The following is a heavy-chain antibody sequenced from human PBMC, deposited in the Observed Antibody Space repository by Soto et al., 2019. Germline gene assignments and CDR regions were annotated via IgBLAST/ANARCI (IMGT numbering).Heavy chain of an antibody. J-gene: IGHJ4*02. CDR3: ASGGYYDILTGYLARPFDY. Sequence: QLQLQESGPGLVKPSETLSLTCTVSGGSISSSSYYWGWIRQPPGKGLEWIGSIYYSGSTYYNPSIKSRVTISVDTSKNQFSLKLSSVTAADTAVYYCASGGYYDILTGYLARPFDYWGQGTLVTVSS. CDR1: GGSISSSSYY. D-gene: IGHD3-9*01. CDR2: IYYSGST. V-gene: IGHV4-39*01.